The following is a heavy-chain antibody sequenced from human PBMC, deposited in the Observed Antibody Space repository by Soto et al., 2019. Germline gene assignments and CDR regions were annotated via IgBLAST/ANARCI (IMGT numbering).Heavy chain of an antibody. CDR3: ARESEGGDLHDWFDP. CDR1: GDSIGTYY. Sequence: PSETLSLTCSVSGDSIGTYYWSWVRQPPGKGLEWLGFVHYSGSTQYNPSLKGRVTISVDMSKNQLSLKLRSVTAADTAVYYCARESEGGDLHDWFDPCGQRTLVTVSS. V-gene: IGHV4-59*01. D-gene: IGHD3-16*01. CDR2: VHYSGST. J-gene: IGHJ5*02.